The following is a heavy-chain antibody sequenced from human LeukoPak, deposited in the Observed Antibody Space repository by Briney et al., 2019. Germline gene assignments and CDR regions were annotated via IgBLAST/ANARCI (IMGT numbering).Heavy chain of an antibody. CDR1: GFTFTDHY. CDR3: VREGVGPLSKDFDY. D-gene: IGHD2-8*01. Sequence: ASVKVSCKSSGFTFTDHYIHWVRQGPGQGLEWMGYIGPHSTFTSSPQEFQGRVTMTRDASMSTAYMELTRLTSDDTAVYYCVREGVGPLSKDFDYWGQGTLVTVFS. J-gene: IGHJ4*02. V-gene: IGHV1-2*02. CDR2: IGPHSTFT.